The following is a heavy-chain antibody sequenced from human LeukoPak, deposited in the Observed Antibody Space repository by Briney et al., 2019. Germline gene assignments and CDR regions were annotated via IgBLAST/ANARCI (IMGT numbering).Heavy chain of an antibody. D-gene: IGHD2-2*01. CDR1: GYSISSGYY. CDR2: IYHSGST. Sequence: SETLSLTCAVSGYSISSGYYWGWIRQPPGKGLEWIGSIYHSGSTYYNPSLKSRVTIPVDTSKNQFSLKLSSVTAADTAVYYCARRADCSSTSCYAPFDPWGQGTLVTVSS. CDR3: ARRADCSSTSCYAPFDP. J-gene: IGHJ5*02. V-gene: IGHV4-38-2*01.